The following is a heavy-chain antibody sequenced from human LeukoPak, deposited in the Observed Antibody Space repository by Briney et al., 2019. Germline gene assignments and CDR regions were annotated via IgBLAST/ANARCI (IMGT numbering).Heavy chain of an antibody. D-gene: IGHD2-15*01. Sequence: SETLSLTCTVSGGSIISYYWSWIRQPAGKGLEWIGRIYTSGSTNYNPSLKSRLTMSVDTSKNQFSLNLTSVTAADTAVYYCARGDKPGQGFDYWGQGTLVTVSS. CDR1: GGSIISYY. CDR3: ARGDKPGQGFDY. CDR2: IYTSGST. J-gene: IGHJ4*02. V-gene: IGHV4-4*07.